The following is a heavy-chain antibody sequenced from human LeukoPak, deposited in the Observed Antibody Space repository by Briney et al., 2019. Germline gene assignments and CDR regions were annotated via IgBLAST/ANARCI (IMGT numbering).Heavy chain of an antibody. D-gene: IGHD1-26*01. Sequence: PGRSLRLSCAASGFTFSSYAMHWVRQAPGKGLEWVAVISYDGSNKYYADFVKGRFTISRDNSKNTLYLQMNSLRAEDTAVYYCARDPTVWGATYYYYYGMDVWGQGTTVTVSS. CDR3: ARDPTVWGATYYYYYGMDV. J-gene: IGHJ6*02. CDR1: GFTFSSYA. V-gene: IGHV3-30-3*01. CDR2: ISYDGSNK.